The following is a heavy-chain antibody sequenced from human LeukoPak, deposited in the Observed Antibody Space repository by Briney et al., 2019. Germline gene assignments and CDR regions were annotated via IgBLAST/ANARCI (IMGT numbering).Heavy chain of an antibody. CDR2: LSDGGGST. CDR1: GFTFSSYA. Sequence: GGSLRPSCAASGFTFSSYAMNWVRQAPGKGLEWVSTLSDGGGSTYYADSVKGRFTISRDNSKNTLYLQMRSLRAEDTAVYYCAKDLFPGYTSPTTYDYWGKGTLVTVSS. J-gene: IGHJ4*02. D-gene: IGHD6-19*01. CDR3: AKDLFPGYTSPTTYDY. V-gene: IGHV3-23*01.